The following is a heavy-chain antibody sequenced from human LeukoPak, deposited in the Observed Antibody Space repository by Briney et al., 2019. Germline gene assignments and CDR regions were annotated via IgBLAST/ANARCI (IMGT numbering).Heavy chain of an antibody. D-gene: IGHD5-18*01. CDR2: IIPIFGTA. CDR3: ARQGSYGYWFDP. J-gene: IGHJ5*02. CDR1: GGTFSSYA. Sequence: SVKVSCKASGGTFSSYAISWVRQAPGQGLEWMGGIIPIFGTANYAQKFQGRVTMTRDTSTSTVYMELSSLRSVDTAVYYCARQGSYGYWFDPWGQGTLVTVSS. V-gene: IGHV1-69*05.